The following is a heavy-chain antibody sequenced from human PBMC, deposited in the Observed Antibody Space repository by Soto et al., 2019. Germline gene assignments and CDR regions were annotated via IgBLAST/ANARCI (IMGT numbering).Heavy chain of an antibody. V-gene: IGHV3-74*01. CDR1: GFTFSSFW. J-gene: IGHJ4*02. Sequence: EVQLVESGGGLVQPGGSLRLSCAVSGFTFSSFWMHWVRQAPGEGLVWVSRINTDGSSTSYADSVQGRFTISRDNAKNTLYLQMNSLRVEDTAMSYCAKRGVDTFGLSYWGQGTLVTVSS. D-gene: IGHD5-18*01. CDR2: INTDGSST. CDR3: AKRGVDTFGLSY.